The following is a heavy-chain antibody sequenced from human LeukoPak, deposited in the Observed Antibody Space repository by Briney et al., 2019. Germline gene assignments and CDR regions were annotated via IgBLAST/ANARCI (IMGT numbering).Heavy chain of an antibody. J-gene: IGHJ6*03. CDR1: GFTFINAW. CDR3: TTDLRCSGGSCYSAPYYYYYYMDV. V-gene: IGHV3-15*01. Sequence: GGSLRLSCAASGFTFINAWMAWVRQAPGKGLEWVGRIKAKAHGGTIEYAAPVKGRFTISRDDSKNTLYLQMNSLKTEDTAVYYCTTDLRCSGGSCYSAPYYYYYYMDVWGKGTTVTVSS. D-gene: IGHD2-15*01. CDR2: IKAKAHGGTI.